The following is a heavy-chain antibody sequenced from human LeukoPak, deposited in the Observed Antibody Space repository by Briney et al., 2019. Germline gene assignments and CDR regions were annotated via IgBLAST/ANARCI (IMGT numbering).Heavy chain of an antibody. CDR2: IYHSGRT. CDR1: GGSISSSNW. Sequence: PSGTLSLTCAVSGGSISSSNWWSWVRQPPGKGLEWIGEIYHSGRTNYNPSLKSRVTISVDKSKNQFSLKLSSVTAADTAVYYCARVPIPPYYDILTGYYGYDAFDIWGQGTMVTVSS. V-gene: IGHV4-4*02. J-gene: IGHJ3*02. CDR3: ARVPIPPYYDILTGYYGYDAFDI. D-gene: IGHD3-9*01.